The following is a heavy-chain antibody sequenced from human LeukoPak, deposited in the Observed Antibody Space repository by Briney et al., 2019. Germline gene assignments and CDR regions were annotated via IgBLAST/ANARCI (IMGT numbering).Heavy chain of an antibody. CDR2: IYYSGST. CDR1: GGSISSYY. V-gene: IGHV4-59*01. D-gene: IGHD3-9*01. J-gene: IGHJ4*02. Sequence: SETLSLTCTVSGGSISSYYWSWIRQPPGKGLEWIGYIYYSGSTNYNPSLKSRVTISVDTSKNQFSLKLSSVTAADTAVYYCARGDYDILTGYRTFDYWGQGTLVTVSS. CDR3: ARGDYDILTGYRTFDY.